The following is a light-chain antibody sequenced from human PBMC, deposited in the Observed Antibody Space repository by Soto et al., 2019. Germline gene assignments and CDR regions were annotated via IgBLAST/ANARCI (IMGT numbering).Light chain of an antibody. V-gene: IGLV4-69*01. Sequence: QPVLTQSPSASASLGASVKLTCTLSNGHSSNAIAWHQQQPEKGPRYLMKLTSDGSHSKGDGIPDRFSGSSSGAERYLIISSLQSDDEADYYCQTWGTGIHWVFGGGTQLTVL. CDR3: QTWGTGIHWV. CDR2: LTSDGSH. CDR1: NGHSSNA. J-gene: IGLJ3*02.